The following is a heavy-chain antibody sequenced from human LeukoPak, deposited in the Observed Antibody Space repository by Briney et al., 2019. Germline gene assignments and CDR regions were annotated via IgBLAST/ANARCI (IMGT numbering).Heavy chain of an antibody. J-gene: IGHJ4*02. CDR1: GFTFSSYA. V-gene: IGHV3-23*01. CDR3: AKGRLLWFGESDY. CDR2: ISGSGGST. D-gene: IGHD3-10*01. Sequence: PGGSLILSCAASGFTFSSYAMSWVRPAPGKGLEWVAAISGSGGSTYYADSVKGRFTISRDNSKNTLYLQMNSLRAEDTAVYYCAKGRLLWFGESDYWGQGTLVTVSS.